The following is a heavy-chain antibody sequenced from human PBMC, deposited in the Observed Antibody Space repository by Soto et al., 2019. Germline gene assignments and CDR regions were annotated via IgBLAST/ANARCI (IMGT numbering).Heavy chain of an antibody. CDR3: ARPSTIFGSGYYDY. D-gene: IGHD3-3*01. Sequence: EVQLLESGGGLVQPGGSLRLSCAASGFTFSRYAMSWVRQAPGKALEWISGISGNTGSTYYEDSVKGRFTISRDNSKNTLFLQMNSLRAEDTAVYYCARPSTIFGSGYYDYWGQGTLVTVTS. CDR2: ISGNTGST. V-gene: IGHV3-23*01. CDR1: GFTFSRYA. J-gene: IGHJ4*02.